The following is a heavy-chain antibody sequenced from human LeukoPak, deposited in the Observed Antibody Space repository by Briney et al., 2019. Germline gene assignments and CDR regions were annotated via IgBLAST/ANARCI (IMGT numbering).Heavy chain of an antibody. Sequence: GGSLRLSCEPSGFTFSRYWMHWVRQAPGKGLEWVSRINGDGSYTNYADSVKGRFTISRDNAKNTLYLQMNSLRAEDTAVYFCSRDSIEDDYGDYVGDYWGQGTLVTVSS. CDR2: INGDGSYT. J-gene: IGHJ4*02. D-gene: IGHD4-17*01. V-gene: IGHV3-74*01. CDR1: GFTFSRYW. CDR3: SRDSIEDDYGDYVGDY.